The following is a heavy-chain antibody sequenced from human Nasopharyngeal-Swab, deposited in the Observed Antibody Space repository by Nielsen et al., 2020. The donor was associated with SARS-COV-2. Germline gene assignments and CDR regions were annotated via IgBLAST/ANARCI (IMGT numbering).Heavy chain of an antibody. D-gene: IGHD6-19*01. CDR1: GGSISSYY. J-gene: IGHJ4*02. V-gene: IGHV4-59*08. Sequence: GSLRLSCTVSGGSISSYYWSWIRQPPGKGLEWIGYIYYSGSTNYNPSLKSRVTISVDTSKNQFSLKLSSVTAADTAVYYCAARGSSGWFGYWGQGTLATVSS. CDR2: IYYSGST. CDR3: AARGSSGWFGY.